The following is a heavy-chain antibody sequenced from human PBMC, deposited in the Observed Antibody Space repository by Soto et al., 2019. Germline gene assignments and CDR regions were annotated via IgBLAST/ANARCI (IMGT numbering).Heavy chain of an antibody. V-gene: IGHV1-69*06. J-gene: IGHJ4*02. D-gene: IGHD2-8*01. CDR1: GGTFSSYA. CDR2: IIPIFGTA. CDR3: ARGYCTNGVCYSGNY. Sequence: SVKVSCKASGGTFSSYAISWVRQAPGQGLEWMGGIIPIFGTANYAQKFQGRVTITADKSTSTAYMELSSLRSEDTAVYYCARGYCTNGVCYSGNYWGQGTLVTVSS.